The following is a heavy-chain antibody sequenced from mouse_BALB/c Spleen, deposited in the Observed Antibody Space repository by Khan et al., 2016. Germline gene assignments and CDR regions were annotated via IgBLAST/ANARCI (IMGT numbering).Heavy chain of an antibody. CDR3: ARSWDY. J-gene: IGHJ2*01. Sequence: QVQLKQSGPGLVQPSQSLSITCTVSGFSLTSYGVHWVRQSPGKGLEWLGVIWSGGSTDYNAAFISRMSISKDNYKSQVFFKMNSLQANDKAIYCWARSWDYWGQGTTLTVSS. CDR1: GFSLTSYG. CDR2: IWSGGST. V-gene: IGHV2-2*02.